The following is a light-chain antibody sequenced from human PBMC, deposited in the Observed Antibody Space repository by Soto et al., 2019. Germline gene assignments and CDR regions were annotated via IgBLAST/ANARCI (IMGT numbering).Light chain of an antibody. CDR3: QQYGGSPRT. J-gene: IGKJ2*01. Sequence: EIVLTQSPGTLSLSLGERATLSCRASQSVSSKLARYQQKPGQAPRVLIYGASSRATGIPDRFGGSGSGTDFTLTISRLEPEDFAVYYCQQYGGSPRTFGQGTKLEI. CDR2: GAS. V-gene: IGKV3-20*01. CDR1: QSVSSK.